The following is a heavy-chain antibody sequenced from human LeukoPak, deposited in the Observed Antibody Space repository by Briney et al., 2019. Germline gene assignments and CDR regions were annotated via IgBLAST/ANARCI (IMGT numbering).Heavy chain of an antibody. CDR1: GGFISSYY. V-gene: IGHV4-59*01. J-gene: IGHJ4*02. CDR3: ARDLLSTAGYFDY. Sequence: SETLSLTCTVSGGFISSYYWSWIPQPPGKGLEWIGYIYYSGSTNYNPSLQSRVTISVDTSKNQFSLNLSSVTAADTAVYYCARDLLSTAGYFDYWGQGTLVTVSS. D-gene: IGHD6-19*01. CDR2: IYYSGST.